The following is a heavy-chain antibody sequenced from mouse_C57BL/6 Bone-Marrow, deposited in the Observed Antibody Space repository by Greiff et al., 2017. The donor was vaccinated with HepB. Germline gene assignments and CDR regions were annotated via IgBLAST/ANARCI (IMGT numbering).Heavy chain of an antibody. V-gene: IGHV5-16*01. CDR2: INYDGSST. Sequence: EVKLMESEGGLVQPGSSMKLSCTASGFTFSDYSMAWVRQVPEKGLEWVANINYDGSSTYYLDSLKSRFIISRNDAKNILYLQMSSLKSEDTATYYCAREANWDVYFDVWGTGTTVTVSS. CDR3: AREANWDVYFDV. J-gene: IGHJ1*03. CDR1: GFTFSDYS. D-gene: IGHD4-1*01.